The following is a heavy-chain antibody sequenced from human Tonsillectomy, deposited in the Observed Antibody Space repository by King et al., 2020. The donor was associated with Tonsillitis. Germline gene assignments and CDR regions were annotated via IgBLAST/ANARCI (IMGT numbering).Heavy chain of an antibody. CDR1: GFTFGDYA. CDR2: IRSKAYGGTT. D-gene: IGHD3-10*01. J-gene: IGHJ3*02. CDR3: TRERPPGAFDI. Sequence: VQLVESGGGLVQPGRSLRLSCTASGFTFGDYAMSWVRQAPGKGLEWVGFIRSKAYGGTTEYAASVKGRFTISRDDSKSIAYLQMNSLKTEVTAVYYCTRERPPGAFDIWGQGTMVTVSS. V-gene: IGHV3-49*04.